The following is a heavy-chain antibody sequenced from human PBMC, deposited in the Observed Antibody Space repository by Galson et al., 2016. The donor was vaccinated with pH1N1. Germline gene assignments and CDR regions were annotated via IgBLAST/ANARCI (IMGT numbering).Heavy chain of an antibody. CDR1: GFKFSNFA. J-gene: IGHJ4*02. D-gene: IGHD1-26*01. Sequence: CAASGFKFSNFAMTWVRQSPRKGLEWVSTITGSGTRTTYASSVKGRFTISRDNSKNTVYLQMNRLRVEDTAIYHCAKEGLSIEGGEFHNWGQGTLVTVSS. CDR2: ITGSGTRT. V-gene: IGHV3-23*05. CDR3: AKEGLSIEGGEFHN.